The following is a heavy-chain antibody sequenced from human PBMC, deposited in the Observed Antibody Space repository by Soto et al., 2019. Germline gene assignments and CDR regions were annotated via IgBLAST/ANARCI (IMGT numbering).Heavy chain of an antibody. D-gene: IGHD1-26*01. CDR1: GYTFTSYA. J-gene: IGHJ6*02. CDR3: ARDVWGSYPLGYYYYGMGV. V-gene: IGHV1-3*01. CDR2: INAGNGNT. Sequence: ASVKVSCKASGYTFTSYAMHWVRQAPGQRLEWMGWINAGNGNTKYSQKFQGRVTITRDTSASTAYMELSSLRSEDTAVYYCARDVWGSYPLGYYYYGMGVWGQGTTVTVSS.